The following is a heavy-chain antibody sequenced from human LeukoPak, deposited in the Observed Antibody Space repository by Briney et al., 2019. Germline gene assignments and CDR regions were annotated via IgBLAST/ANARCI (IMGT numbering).Heavy chain of an antibody. J-gene: IGHJ4*02. CDR2: IRYDGSNK. V-gene: IGHV3-30*02. Sequence: QTGGSLRLSCAASGFTFSSYGMHWVRQAPGKGLEWVAFIRYDGSNKYYADSVKGRFTISRDNSKNTLYLQMNSLRAEDTAVYYCAKEPREFRNFDYWGQGTLVTVSS. CDR3: AKEPREFRNFDY. CDR1: GFTFSSYG. D-gene: IGHD3-10*01.